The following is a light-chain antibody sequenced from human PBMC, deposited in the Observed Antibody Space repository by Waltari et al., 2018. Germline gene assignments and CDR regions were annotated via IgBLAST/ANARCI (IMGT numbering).Light chain of an antibody. CDR1: QSVSSY. Sequence: EIVLTQSPGTLSLSPGERATLSCRASQSVSSYLAWYQQKPGQAPRLLLYCASSRATGIPDRFSGRWFGTDFTLTNSRLEPGDFAVYYCQQHGSSTLVTFGPGTKVDIK. J-gene: IGKJ3*01. CDR3: QQHGSSTLVT. CDR2: CAS. V-gene: IGKV3-20*01.